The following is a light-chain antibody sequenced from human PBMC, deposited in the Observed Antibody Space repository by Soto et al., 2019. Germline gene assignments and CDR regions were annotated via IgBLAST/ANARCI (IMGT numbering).Light chain of an antibody. V-gene: IGLV1-40*01. CDR1: SSNIGLGYD. Sequence: QSVLTQPPSVSGAPGQRVTISCTGSSSNIGLGYDVHWYQQLPGTAPKLLIYGNITRPSGVPDRFSGSKSGASASLAITGLQAEDEADYYCQSYDNSLNAYVFGSGTKLTVL. CDR2: GNI. CDR3: QSYDNSLNAYV. J-gene: IGLJ1*01.